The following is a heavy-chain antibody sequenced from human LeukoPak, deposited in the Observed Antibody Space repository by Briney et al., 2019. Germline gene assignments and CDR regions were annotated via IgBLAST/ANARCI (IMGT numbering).Heavy chain of an antibody. CDR2: IKQDGSET. CDR3: ARDSTVDY. Sequence: GGSLRLSCAASGITFRSFWMTWVRQAPGKGLEWVANIKQDGSETYYVDSVKGRFTISRDNAKNSLYLQMNTLRVADTAVYYCARDSTVDYWGQGTLVTVSS. J-gene: IGHJ4*02. CDR1: GITFRSFW. V-gene: IGHV3-7*01.